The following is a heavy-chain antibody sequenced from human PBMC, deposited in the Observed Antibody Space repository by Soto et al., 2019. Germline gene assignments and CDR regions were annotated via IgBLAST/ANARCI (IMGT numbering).Heavy chain of an antibody. CDR3: ANGPAPRLRDDAFDI. Sequence: QVQLVESGGGVVQPGRSLRLSCAASGFTFSSYGMHWVRQAPGKGLEWVAVISYDGSNKYYADSVNGRFTISRDNSTNTLYLQMNGLRAEDTDVYYCANGPAPRLRDDAFDIWGQGTMVTVSS. V-gene: IGHV3-30*18. CDR1: GFTFSSYG. D-gene: IGHD3-22*01. J-gene: IGHJ3*02. CDR2: ISYDGSNK.